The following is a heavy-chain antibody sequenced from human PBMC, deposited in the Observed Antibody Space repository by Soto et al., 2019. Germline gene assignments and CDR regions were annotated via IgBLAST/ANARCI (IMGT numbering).Heavy chain of an antibody. J-gene: IGHJ5*01. V-gene: IGHV1-69*06. Sequence: GKASGGTLSTYAISWVRQAPGQGLEWMGGIIPIFGTANYAQMFQGRVTITADKSTSTAYMELSSLTSADTAVYYCAREPQDVSFNYFDSQGHRTLFTVSS. CDR2: IIPIFGTA. CDR1: GGTLSTYA. CDR3: AREPQDVSFNYFDS. D-gene: IGHD3-16*02.